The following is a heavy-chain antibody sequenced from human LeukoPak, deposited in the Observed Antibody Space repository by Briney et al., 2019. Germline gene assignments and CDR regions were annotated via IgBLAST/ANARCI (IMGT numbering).Heavy chain of an antibody. J-gene: IGHJ4*02. Sequence: SGGSLRLSCAASGFTFSNYWMFWVRQVPGKGLVWVSRINSDGSSTTYADSVKGRFTISRDNAKNTVYLQMNSLRDEDTAVYYCASRISSGSYFFDYWGQGTLVTVSS. V-gene: IGHV3-74*01. CDR3: ASRISSGSYFFDY. CDR2: INSDGSST. D-gene: IGHD1-26*01. CDR1: GFTFSNYW.